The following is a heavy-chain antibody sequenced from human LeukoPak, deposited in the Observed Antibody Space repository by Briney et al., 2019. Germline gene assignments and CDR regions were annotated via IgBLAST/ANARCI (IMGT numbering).Heavy chain of an antibody. CDR2: IRTSGTNT. CDR3: AKGGLSALRSHFPS. Sequence: GGSLRLSCAASGFTFSSFSMNWVRQAPGKGLEWVSYIRTSGTNTDYTGSVKGRFTISRDNAKNSLYLQMNSLRAEDTALYYCAKGGLSALRSHFPSWGQGTLVTVSS. D-gene: IGHD3-3*02. CDR1: GFTFSSFS. J-gene: IGHJ5*02. V-gene: IGHV3-48*04.